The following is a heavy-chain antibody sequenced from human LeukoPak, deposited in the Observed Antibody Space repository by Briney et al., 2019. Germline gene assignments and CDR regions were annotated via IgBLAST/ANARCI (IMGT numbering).Heavy chain of an antibody. V-gene: IGHV1-18*01. J-gene: IGHJ6*02. CDR2: LNPHNDNT. D-gene: IGHD3-3*01. CDR3: ARSKTIFGVVTDYGMDF. Sequence: ASVKVSCKASGYTFTRYGISWVRQAPGHGLEWMGWLNPHNDNTHSAQKLQGRVSMTTEPSTSTASMELRSLRSDDTAVYYCARSKTIFGVVTDYGMDFWGQGTTVTVSS. CDR1: GYTFTRYG.